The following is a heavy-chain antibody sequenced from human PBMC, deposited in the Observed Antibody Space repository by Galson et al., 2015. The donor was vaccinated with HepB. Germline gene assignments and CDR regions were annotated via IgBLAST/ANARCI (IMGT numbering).Heavy chain of an antibody. V-gene: IGHV3-23*01. CDR1: GFTFSSYA. CDR2: ISGSGGST. Sequence: SLRLSCAASGFTFSSYAMSWVRQAPGKGLEWVSAISGSGGSTYYADSVKGRFTISRDNSKNTLYLQMNSLRAEDTAVYYCAKPFIVVVPAAISYWGQGTLVIVSA. J-gene: IGHJ4*02. CDR3: AKPFIVVVPAAISY. D-gene: IGHD2-2*02.